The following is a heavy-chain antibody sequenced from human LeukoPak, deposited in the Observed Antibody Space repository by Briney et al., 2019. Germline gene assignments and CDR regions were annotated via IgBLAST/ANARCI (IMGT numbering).Heavy chain of an antibody. D-gene: IGHD3-22*01. J-gene: IGHJ5*02. Sequence: ASVKVSCKASGYTFTGYYMHWVRQAPGQGLEWMGWINPNSGGTNYAQKFQGRVTMTTDTSISTAYMELSSLRSEDTAMYYCARWDAHYHEGDNWFDPWGQGTLVTVSS. V-gene: IGHV1-2*02. CDR3: ARWDAHYHEGDNWFDP. CDR1: GYTFTGYY. CDR2: INPNSGGT.